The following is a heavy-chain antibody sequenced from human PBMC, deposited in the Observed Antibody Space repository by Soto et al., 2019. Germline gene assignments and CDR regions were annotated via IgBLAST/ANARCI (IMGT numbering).Heavy chain of an antibody. CDR1: GXSLISIYH. CDR3: ARTDNVGYYQH. CDR2: IYHTGTT. Sequence: XTLSLPGAVSGXSLISIYHWAWIRQPPGRGLELIASIYHTGTTYYTPSLKSRVTISVETSKNQFSLRLSSLTAADSAVYFCARTDNVGYYQHFGQGNLGTVSS. D-gene: IGHD3-3*01. J-gene: IGHJ1*01. V-gene: IGHV4-38-2*01.